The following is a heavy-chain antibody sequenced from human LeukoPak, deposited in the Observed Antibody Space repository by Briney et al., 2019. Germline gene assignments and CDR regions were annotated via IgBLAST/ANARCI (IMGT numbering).Heavy chain of an antibody. J-gene: IGHJ5*02. D-gene: IGHD6-13*01. CDR3: TTDPYSSSWYDWFDP. CDR1: GFTFSSYA. CDR2: ISGSGGST. Sequence: PGGSLRLSCAASGFTFSSYAMSWVRQAPGKGLEWVSAISGSGGSTYYADSVKGRFTISRDNSKNTLYLQMNSLKTEDTAVYYCTTDPYSSSWYDWFDPWGQGTLVTVSS. V-gene: IGHV3-23*01.